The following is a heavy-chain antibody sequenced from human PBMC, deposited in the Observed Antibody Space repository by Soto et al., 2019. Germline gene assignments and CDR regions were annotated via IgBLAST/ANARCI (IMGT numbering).Heavy chain of an antibody. D-gene: IGHD3-3*01. V-gene: IGHV1-18*01. CDR3: ARVGYDFWSGEYNWFDP. CDR1: GYTFTSYG. CDR2: ISAYNGNT. J-gene: IGHJ5*02. Sequence: ASVKVSCKASGYTFTSYGISWVRQAPGQGLEWMGWISAYNGNTNYAQKLQGRVTMTTDTSTSTAYMELRSLRSDDTAVYYCARVGYDFWSGEYNWFDPWGQGTLVTVSS.